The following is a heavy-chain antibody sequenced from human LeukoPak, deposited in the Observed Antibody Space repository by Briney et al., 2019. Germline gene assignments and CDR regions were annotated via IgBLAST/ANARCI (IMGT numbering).Heavy chain of an antibody. CDR3: ARIEPSSTSAFDY. V-gene: IGHV2-70*11. CDR1: GFSLSTSGMC. CDR2: IDWDDDK. Sequence: ESGPALVKPTQTLTLTCTFSGFSLSTSGMCVSWIRQPPGKALEWLARIDWDDDKYYNTSLETRLTISKDTSKKQVVLTMTNMDPVDTATYYCARIEPSSTSAFDYWGQGTLVTVSS. D-gene: IGHD2-2*01. J-gene: IGHJ4*02.